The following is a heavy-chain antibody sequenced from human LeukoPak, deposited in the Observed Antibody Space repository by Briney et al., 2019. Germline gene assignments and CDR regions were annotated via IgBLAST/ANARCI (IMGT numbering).Heavy chain of an antibody. V-gene: IGHV3-23*01. CDR1: GFTFSSYA. D-gene: IGHD3-10*01. Sequence: GGSLRLSCAASGFTFSSYAMSWVRQAPGKGLEWVSTLSGSGGNTYYADSVKGRVTISRDNSKNTLYLQMNSLRAEDTAVYHCAKGSYYYNSADYFDYWGQGTLVTVSS. CDR3: AKGSYYYNSADYFDY. J-gene: IGHJ4*02. CDR2: LSGSGGNT.